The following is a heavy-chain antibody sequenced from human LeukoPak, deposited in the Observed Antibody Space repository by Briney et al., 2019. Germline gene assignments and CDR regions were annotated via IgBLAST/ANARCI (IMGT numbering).Heavy chain of an antibody. V-gene: IGHV3-7*01. CDR1: GFTFNGYW. CDR2: IKQDGSEK. Sequence: GGSLRLSCAASGFTFNGYWMSWVRQAPGKGLEWVANIKQDGSEKYYVDSVRGRVAISRDNAENSLFLQMNRLRVEDTAVYYDFWGQGTLVTVSS. J-gene: IGHJ4*02. CDR3: F.